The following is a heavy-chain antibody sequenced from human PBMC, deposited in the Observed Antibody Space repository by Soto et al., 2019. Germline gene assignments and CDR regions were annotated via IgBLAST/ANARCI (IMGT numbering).Heavy chain of an antibody. CDR2: IIPIFGTA. Sequence: SVKVSCKASGGTFNSYAISWVRQAPGQGLEWMGGIIPIFGTANYAQKFQGRVTVTADESTSTAYMELSSLRSEDTAVYYCARAVTPGHYYYYGMDVWGQGTTVTVSS. CDR3: ARAVTPGHYYYYGMDV. D-gene: IGHD2-2*01. CDR1: GGTFNSYA. J-gene: IGHJ6*02. V-gene: IGHV1-69*13.